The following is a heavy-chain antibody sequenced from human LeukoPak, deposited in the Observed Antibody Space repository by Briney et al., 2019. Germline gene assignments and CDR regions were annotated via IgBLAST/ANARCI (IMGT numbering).Heavy chain of an antibody. D-gene: IGHD3-16*02. V-gene: IGHV3-30*04. CDR2: ISYDGSNK. Sequence: GGSLRLSCVASGFTFSGYNMDWVRQAPGKGLEWVAVISYDGSNKYYADSVKGRFTISRDNSKNTLYLQMNSLRAEDTAVYYCARAPLRYYDYVWGSYPNYWGQGTLVTVSS. CDR1: GFTFSGYN. CDR3: ARAPLRYYDYVWGSYPNY. J-gene: IGHJ4*02.